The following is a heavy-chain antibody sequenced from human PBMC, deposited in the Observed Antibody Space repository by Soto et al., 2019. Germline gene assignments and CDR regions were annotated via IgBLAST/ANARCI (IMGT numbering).Heavy chain of an antibody. CDR2: ISGSGGST. CDR1: EFTFRSYW. J-gene: IGHJ4*02. CDR3: AKDFFPKGVVATSPIDY. D-gene: IGHD2-15*01. V-gene: IGHV3-23*04. Sequence: EVQLVDSGGGLVQPGGSLRLSCAASEFTFRSYWMHWVRQAPGKGLEWVSAISGSGGSTYYADSVKGRFTISRDNSKNTLYLQMNSLRAEDTAVYYCAKDFFPKGVVATSPIDYWGQGTLVAVSS.